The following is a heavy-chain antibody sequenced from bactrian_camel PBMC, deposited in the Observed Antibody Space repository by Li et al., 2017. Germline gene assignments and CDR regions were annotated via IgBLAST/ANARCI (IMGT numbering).Heavy chain of an antibody. CDR3: AADMYYTGGYLRYDGCDFGY. D-gene: IGHD2*01. Sequence: VQLVESGGGLVQPGGSLTLSCAASGSTNIWYYMGWFRQAPGKEREGVARIDSDGSTSYANSVKGRFAISQDNAKNTLYLQMSSLKPEDTATYYCAADMYYTGGYLRYDGCDFGYWGQGTQVTVS. CDR1: GSTNIWYY. J-gene: IGHJ6*01. V-gene: IGHV3S53*01. CDR2: IDSDGST.